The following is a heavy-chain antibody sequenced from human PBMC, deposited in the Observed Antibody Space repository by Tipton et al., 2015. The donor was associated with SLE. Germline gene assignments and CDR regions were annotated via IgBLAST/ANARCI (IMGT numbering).Heavy chain of an antibody. CDR1: GFTFGDYA. V-gene: IGHV3-49*04. Sequence: QLVQSGGGLVQPGRSLRLSCTASGFTFGDYAMSWVRQAPGKGLEWVGFIRSKAYGGTTEYAASVKGRFTISRDDSKSIAYLQMNSLKTEDTAVYYCTTGPLTTMIVVEPPHFDLWGRGTLVTVSS. CDR3: TTGPLTTMIVVEPPHFDL. D-gene: IGHD3-22*01. J-gene: IGHJ2*01. CDR2: IRSKAYGGTT.